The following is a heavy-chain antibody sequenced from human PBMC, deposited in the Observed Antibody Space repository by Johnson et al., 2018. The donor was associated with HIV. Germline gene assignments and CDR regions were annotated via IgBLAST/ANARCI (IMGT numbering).Heavy chain of an antibody. Sequence: QVQLVESGGGLIQPGGSLRLSCAASRFTFSNYAMNWVRQAPGKGLEWVTFIRYDGSNKYYADSVKGRFTISRDNSKNTLYLQMSSLRAEDTAVYYCAKDLGVTAPGACDIWGQGTMVTVSS. V-gene: IGHV3-30*02. J-gene: IGHJ3*02. CDR2: IRYDGSNK. D-gene: IGHD2-21*02. CDR1: RFTFSNYA. CDR3: AKDLGVTAPGACDI.